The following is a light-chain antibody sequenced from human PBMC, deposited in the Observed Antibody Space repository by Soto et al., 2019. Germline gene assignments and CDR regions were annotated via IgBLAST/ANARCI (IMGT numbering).Light chain of an antibody. CDR1: QSVSSSY. J-gene: IGKJ5*01. V-gene: IGKV3-20*01. CDR3: QQYGSSLSIT. CDR2: GAS. Sequence: EIVSTQSPGTLSLSPGERATLSCRACQSVSSSYLAWYQQKPGQAPRLLIYGASSRATGIPDRFSGSGSGTDFTLTISRLEPEDFAVYYCQQYGSSLSITFGQGTRLEIK.